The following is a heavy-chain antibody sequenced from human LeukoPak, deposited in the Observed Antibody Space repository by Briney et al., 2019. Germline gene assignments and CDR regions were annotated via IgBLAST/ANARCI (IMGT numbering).Heavy chain of an antibody. J-gene: IGHJ4*02. CDR2: IKQDGGET. D-gene: IGHD3-3*01. Sequence: PGGSLRLSCAASGFTFSDYWMSWVRQAPGKGLEWVAHIKQDGGETYYVDSVKGRFTISRDNAKNLVYLQMNSLRVEDTAVYYCQSGWNCAFLFDQWAQGTVVSVFS. V-gene: IGHV3-7*01. CDR3: QSGWNCAFLFDQ. CDR1: GFTFSDYW.